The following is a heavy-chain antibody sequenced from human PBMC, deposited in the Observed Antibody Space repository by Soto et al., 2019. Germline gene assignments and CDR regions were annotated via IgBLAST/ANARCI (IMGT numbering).Heavy chain of an antibody. Sequence: GGSLRLSCAASGFTFSSYAMSWVRQAPGKGLEWVSAISGSGGSTYYADSVKGRFTISRDNSKNTLYLQMNSLRAEDTAVYYCANQHMRSGSNWFDPWGQGTLVTVYS. CDR2: ISGSGGST. CDR3: ANQHMRSGSNWFDP. CDR1: GFTFSSYA. V-gene: IGHV3-23*01. J-gene: IGHJ5*02. D-gene: IGHD3-3*01.